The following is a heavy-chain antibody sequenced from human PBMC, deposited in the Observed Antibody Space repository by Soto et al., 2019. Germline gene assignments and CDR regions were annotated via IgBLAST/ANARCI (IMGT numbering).Heavy chain of an antibody. CDR2: IYSAGST. V-gene: IGHV3-53*01. CDR3: ARASEPDYSSAILFDI. CDR1: GLTVSSSY. J-gene: IGHJ4*02. D-gene: IGHD4-4*01. Sequence: PGGSLRLSCAASGLTVSSSYMSWVRQAPGKGLQWVSVIYSAGSTYYANSVKGRFTISRDISTNMVYLQMSSLTDEETAVYYCARASEPDYSSAILFDIWGQGALVTVSS.